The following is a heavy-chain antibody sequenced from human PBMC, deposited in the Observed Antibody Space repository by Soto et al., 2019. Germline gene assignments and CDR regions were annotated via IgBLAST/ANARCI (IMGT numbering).Heavy chain of an antibody. J-gene: IGHJ4*02. CDR3: ARQHDYGGYHDY. Sequence: SETLSLTCTVSGGSISSSSYYWVWIRQPPGKGLEWIGTIYYSGSTYYNPSLKSRVTISVDTSKNQFSLRLSSVTAADTAVYYCARQHDYGGYHDYWGQGTLVTVSS. CDR2: IYYSGST. V-gene: IGHV4-39*01. D-gene: IGHD4-17*01. CDR1: GGSISSSSYY.